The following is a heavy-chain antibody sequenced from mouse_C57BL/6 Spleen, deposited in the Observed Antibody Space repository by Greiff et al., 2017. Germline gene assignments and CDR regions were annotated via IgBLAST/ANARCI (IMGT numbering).Heavy chain of an antibody. CDR3: AREPWFAY. CDR2: INYDGSST. V-gene: IGHV5-16*01. J-gene: IGHJ3*01. Sequence: EVQVVESEGGLVQPGSSMKLSCTASGFTFSDYYMAWVRQVPEKGLEWVANINYDGSSTYYLDSLKSRFIISRDNAKNILYLQMSRLKSEDTATYYCAREPWFAYWGQGTLVTVSA. CDR1: GFTFSDYY.